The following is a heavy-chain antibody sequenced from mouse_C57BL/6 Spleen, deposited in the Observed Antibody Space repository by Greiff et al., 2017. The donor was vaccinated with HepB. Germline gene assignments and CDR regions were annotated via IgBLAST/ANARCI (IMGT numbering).Heavy chain of an antibody. D-gene: IGHD1-1*01. Sequence: QVQLQQPGAELVRPGSSVKLSCKASGYTFTSYWMHWVKQRPIQGLEWIGNIDPSDSETHYNQKFKDKATLTVDKSSSTAYMQLSSLTSEDSAVYYCARPYGSIDWYFDVWGTGTTVTVSS. V-gene: IGHV1-52*01. CDR3: ARPYGSIDWYFDV. CDR1: GYTFTSYW. J-gene: IGHJ1*03. CDR2: IDPSDSET.